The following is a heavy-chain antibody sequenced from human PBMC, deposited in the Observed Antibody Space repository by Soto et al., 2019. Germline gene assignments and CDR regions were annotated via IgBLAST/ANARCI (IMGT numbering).Heavy chain of an antibody. CDR3: ARLDKFNGGWS. Sequence: QVQLVESGGGVVQPGRSLRLSCVASGFTFSSYAMHWVRRAPGKGLEWVAAVSHDGKSGFYADSVSGRFTVSRDNSNSLVYLQMDRLRPEDTALFYCARLDKFNGGWSWGQGTAVTVSS. V-gene: IGHV3-30*14. CDR1: GFTFSSYA. J-gene: IGHJ4*02. CDR2: VSHDGKSG. D-gene: IGHD6-19*01.